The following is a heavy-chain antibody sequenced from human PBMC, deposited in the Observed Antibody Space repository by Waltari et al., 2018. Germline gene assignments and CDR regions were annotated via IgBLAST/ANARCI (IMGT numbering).Heavy chain of an antibody. J-gene: IGHJ1*01. D-gene: IGHD2-8*01. V-gene: IGHV1-18*04. CDR1: GYTFTTYG. Sequence: QVQMVQSGAEVRKPGASVKVSCEASGYTFTTYGISWVRQVPGQGREWMGWVSGYDGDRHYAEKVQDRVTLTRDTSTSTAYMELRSTRGDDTAVYYCVREGETAGTVYRQYWGQGTLVSVSS. CDR2: VSGYDGDR. CDR3: VREGETAGTVYRQY.